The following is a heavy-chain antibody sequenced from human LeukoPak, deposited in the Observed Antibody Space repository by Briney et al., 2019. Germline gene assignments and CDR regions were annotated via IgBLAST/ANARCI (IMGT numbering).Heavy chain of an antibody. J-gene: IGHJ6*03. Sequence: ASVKVSCKASGGTSSSYAISWVRQAPGQGLEWMGGIIPIFGTANYAQKFQGRVTITTDESTSTAYMELSSLRSEDTAVYYCARDRLLYPYMDVWGKGTTVTVSS. V-gene: IGHV1-69*05. CDR2: IIPIFGTA. CDR3: ARDRLLYPYMDV. D-gene: IGHD2-8*01. CDR1: GGTSSSYA.